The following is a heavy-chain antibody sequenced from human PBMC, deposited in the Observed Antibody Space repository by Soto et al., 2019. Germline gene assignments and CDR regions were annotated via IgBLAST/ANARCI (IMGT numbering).Heavy chain of an antibody. CDR1: GGSVSSGSYY. Sequence: SETLSLTCTVSGGSVSSGSYYWGWIRQPPGKGLEWIGYIYYSGSTNYNPSLKSRVTISVDTSKNQFSLKLSSVTAADTAVYYCARAVKSSIAVTTSWFDPWGQGTLVTVSS. CDR3: ARAVKSSIAVTTSWFDP. CDR2: IYYSGST. V-gene: IGHV4-61*01. D-gene: IGHD6-19*01. J-gene: IGHJ5*02.